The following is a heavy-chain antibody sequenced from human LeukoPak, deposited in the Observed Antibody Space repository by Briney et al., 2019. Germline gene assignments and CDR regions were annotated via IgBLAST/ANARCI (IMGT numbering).Heavy chain of an antibody. CDR2: IYYSGST. CDR1: GGSISSYY. D-gene: IGHD2-15*01. Sequence: SETLSLTCTVSGGSISSYYWSWIRQPPGKGLEWIGYIYYSGSTNYNPSLKSRVTISVDTSKNQFSLKLSSVTAADTAVYYCARAVAATDYFDYWGQGTLVTVSS. J-gene: IGHJ4*02. V-gene: IGHV4-59*01. CDR3: ARAVAATDYFDY.